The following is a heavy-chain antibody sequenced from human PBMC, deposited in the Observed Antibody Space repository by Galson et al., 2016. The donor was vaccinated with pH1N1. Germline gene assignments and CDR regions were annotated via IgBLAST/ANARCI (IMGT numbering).Heavy chain of an antibody. D-gene: IGHD3-3*01. V-gene: IGHV4-31*03. Sequence: TLSLTCTVSGASVTRGDSYWRWIRQHPGKGLEWIGYIDNSGSTSYKSSLKSRITLAVDTSKNQVSLRLSSVTAADTAVYYCARRFFEYLEGLPTDAFDIWGPGTMVTVSS. CDR1: GASVTRGDSY. CDR2: IDNSGST. J-gene: IGHJ3*02. CDR3: ARRFFEYLEGLPTDAFDI.